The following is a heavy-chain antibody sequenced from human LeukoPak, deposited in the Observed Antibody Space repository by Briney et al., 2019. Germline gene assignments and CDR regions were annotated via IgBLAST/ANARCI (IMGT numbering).Heavy chain of an antibody. CDR2: ISYDGSNK. Sequence: GRSLRLSCAASGFSFRNYPMHWVRQAPGKGLEWVALISYDGSNKDYADSVKGRFTISRDNSKNTLYLQMNSLRAEDTAVYYCAKEYGAGFYHYHGMDVWGQGTTVTVSS. CDR1: GFSFRNYP. CDR3: AKEYGAGFYHYHGMDV. D-gene: IGHD1-26*01. V-gene: IGHV3-30*04. J-gene: IGHJ6*02.